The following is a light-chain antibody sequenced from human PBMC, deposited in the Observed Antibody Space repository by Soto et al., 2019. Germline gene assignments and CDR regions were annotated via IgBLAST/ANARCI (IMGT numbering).Light chain of an antibody. CDR3: QQYNSYSEA. V-gene: IGKV1-5*01. J-gene: IGKJ1*01. CDR1: QSISRW. Sequence: IQLPQPPSSLSASVGDRVTVTCRASQSISRWLAWYQQKPGKAPNLLISDASILKSGAPSRFSGTGSGTDFTLSISSLQSDDFATYYCQQYNSYSEAFGQGTKVDIK. CDR2: DAS.